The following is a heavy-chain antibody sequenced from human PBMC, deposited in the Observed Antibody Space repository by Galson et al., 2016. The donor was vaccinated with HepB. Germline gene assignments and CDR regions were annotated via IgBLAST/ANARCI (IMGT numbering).Heavy chain of an antibody. D-gene: IGHD3-3*01. V-gene: IGHV3-43*01. CDR2: INWDGRTT. CDR3: AKASGSHARYYFDR. J-gene: IGHJ4*02. CDR1: GFTFDDYI. Sequence: SLRLSSATSGFTFDDYIMHWVRQTPEKGLEWVSLINWDGRTTYYADSVQGRFTISRDNNRNSLSLHMNSLKSEDTALYYCAKASGSHARYYFDRWGQGTQVAVSA.